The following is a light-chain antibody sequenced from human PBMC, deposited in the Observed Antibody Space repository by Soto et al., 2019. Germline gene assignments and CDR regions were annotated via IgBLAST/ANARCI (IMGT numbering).Light chain of an antibody. CDR1: SSDVGAYNH. CDR2: DVS. J-gene: IGLJ1*01. V-gene: IGLV2-14*03. Sequence: QSVLTQPASASGSPGQSITISCTGTSSDVGAYNHVSWYQHHPGKAPKLIIYDVSNRPSGVSNRFSGSKSGHTASLTISGLQAEDEADYYCLSYTTSTTYGFGTGTKVTVL. CDR3: LSYTTSTTYG.